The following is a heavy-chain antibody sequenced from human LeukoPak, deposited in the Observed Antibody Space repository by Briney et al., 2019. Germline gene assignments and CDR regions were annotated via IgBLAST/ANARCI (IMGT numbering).Heavy chain of an antibody. CDR3: ARGGSTAAAGGRYFDY. V-gene: IGHV4-34*01. CDR1: GGSVNSYY. CDR2: INHSGST. Sequence: SETLSLTCSVSGGSVNSYYWSWIRQPPGKGLEWIGEINHSGSTNYNPSLKSRVTISVDTSKNQFSLKLSSVTAADTAVYYCARGGSTAAAGGRYFDYWGQGTLVTVSS. J-gene: IGHJ4*02. D-gene: IGHD6-13*01.